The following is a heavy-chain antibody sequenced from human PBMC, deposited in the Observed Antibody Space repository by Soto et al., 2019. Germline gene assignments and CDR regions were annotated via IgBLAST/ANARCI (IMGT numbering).Heavy chain of an antibody. V-gene: IGHV1-69*13. CDR2: IIPIFGTA. CDR1: GGTFSSYA. CDR3: ARDPGYSSSGYYYYYMDV. Sequence: SVKVSCKASGGTFSSYAISWVRQAPGQGLEWMGGIIPIFGTANYAQKFQGRVTITADESTSTAYMELSSLRSEDTAVYYCARDPGYSSSGYYYYYMDVWGKGTTVTVSS. D-gene: IGHD6-13*01. J-gene: IGHJ6*03.